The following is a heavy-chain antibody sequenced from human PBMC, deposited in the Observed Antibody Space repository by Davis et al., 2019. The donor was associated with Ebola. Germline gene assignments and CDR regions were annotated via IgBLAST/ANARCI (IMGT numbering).Heavy chain of an antibody. CDR2: MNPNSGNT. D-gene: IGHD3-3*01. CDR3: ARVAVPYYDFWSGASPPEDY. Sequence: AASVKVSCKASGYTFNSYDINWVRQATGQGLEWMGWMNPNSGNTGYAQKFQGRITMSRNTSIGTAYMELSSLRSEDTAVYYCARVAVPYYDFWSGASPPEDYWGQGTLVTVSS. J-gene: IGHJ4*02. CDR1: GYTFNSYD. V-gene: IGHV1-8*01.